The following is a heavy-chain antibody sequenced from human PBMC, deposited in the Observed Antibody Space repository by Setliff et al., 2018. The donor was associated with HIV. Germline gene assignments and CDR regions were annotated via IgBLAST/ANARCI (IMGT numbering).Heavy chain of an antibody. CDR3: ARDRYAGEIDY. V-gene: IGHV4-31*03. J-gene: IGHJ4*02. D-gene: IGHD3-10*01. Sequence: SETLSLTCTVSGGSINSGHYYWSWIRHHPGKGLEWIGYIYYTGSTYFNPSLKSRVTLSIDTSKNQFSLKLSSVTAADTAVYYCARDRYAGEIDYWGQGTLVTVAS. CDR2: IYYTGST. CDR1: GGSINSGHYY.